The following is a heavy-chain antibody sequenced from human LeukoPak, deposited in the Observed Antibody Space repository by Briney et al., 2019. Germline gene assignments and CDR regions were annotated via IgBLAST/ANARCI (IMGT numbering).Heavy chain of an antibody. D-gene: IGHD1-1*01. CDR2: ISGGSSTNT. CDR3: AKADGTTGTTRADY. Sequence: PGGSLRLSCAASGLTSSNYAMNWVRQAPGKGLEWVSGISGGSSTNTYYADSVKGRFSISRDNSKNTLYLQRNSLRAEDTAVYYCAKADGTTGTTRADYWGQGTLVTVSS. V-gene: IGHV3-23*01. CDR1: GLTSSNYA. J-gene: IGHJ4*02.